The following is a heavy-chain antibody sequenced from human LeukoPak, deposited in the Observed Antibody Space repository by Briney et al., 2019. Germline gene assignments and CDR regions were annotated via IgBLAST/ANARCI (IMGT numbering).Heavy chain of an antibody. CDR2: LFHTGRT. V-gene: IGHV4-38-2*02. Sequence: SETLSLTCSVSDYSISSGYYWGWIRQPPGKGLEWIGSLFHTGRTYYNPSLKSRVTISVDTSKNQFSLKLSSVTAADTAVYYCARVGIGSPGGYSGYDWGRPPRGYYYYMDVWGEGTTVTVSS. J-gene: IGHJ6*03. CDR1: DYSISSGYY. D-gene: IGHD5-12*01. CDR3: ARVGIGSPGGYSGYDWGRPPRGYYYYMDV.